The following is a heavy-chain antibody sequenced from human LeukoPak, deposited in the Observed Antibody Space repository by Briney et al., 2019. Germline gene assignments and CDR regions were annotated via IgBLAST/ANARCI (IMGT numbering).Heavy chain of an antibody. CDR1: GFTFDDYG. V-gene: IGHV3-20*04. CDR2: INWNGGST. Sequence: GGSLRLSCAASGFTFDDYGMSWVRQAPGKGLEWVSGINWNGGSTGYADSVKGRFTISRDNDKNSLYLQMNSLRAEDTALHYCAKDTVSSSWYSFDYWGQGTLVTVSS. J-gene: IGHJ4*02. CDR3: AKDTVSSSWYSFDY. D-gene: IGHD6-13*01.